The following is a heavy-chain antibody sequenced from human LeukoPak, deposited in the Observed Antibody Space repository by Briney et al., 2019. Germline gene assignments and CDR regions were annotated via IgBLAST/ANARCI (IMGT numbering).Heavy chain of an antibody. J-gene: IGHJ4*02. Sequence: TGGSLRLSCAASGLTFSSYAMSWVRQAPGKGLEWVSAISGGGGITYYADSVKDRFTISRDNSKNTLYLQMNSLRAEDTAVYYCARNYDSSGYYSPGGYWGQGTLVTVSS. CDR2: ISGGGGIT. V-gene: IGHV3-23*01. CDR3: ARNYDSSGYYSPGGY. CDR1: GLTFSSYA. D-gene: IGHD3-22*01.